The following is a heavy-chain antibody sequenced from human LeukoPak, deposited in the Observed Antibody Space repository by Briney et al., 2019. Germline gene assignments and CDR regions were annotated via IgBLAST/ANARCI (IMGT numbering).Heavy chain of an antibody. Sequence: PSETLSLTCTVSGGSISSYSWNWIRQPPGKGLEWIGYIYYTGSTNYNPYLKSRVTISVDTSKNQFSLKLSSVTAADTAVYYCARDGRVDYGDYTFDFWGQGILVTVSS. CDR2: IYYTGST. CDR3: ARDGRVDYGDYTFDF. J-gene: IGHJ4*02. CDR1: GGSISSYS. V-gene: IGHV4-59*01. D-gene: IGHD4-17*01.